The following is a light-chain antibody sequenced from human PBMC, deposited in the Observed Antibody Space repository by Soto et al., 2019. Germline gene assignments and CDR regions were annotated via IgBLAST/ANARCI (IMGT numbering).Light chain of an antibody. Sequence: QTTYPLYASVGHSVIFTCRASQGIRNALGWYQQKPGKAPKLLIYAASSLQSGVPSRFSGSGSGTDFTLTISGLHPEDFATYYCLQDYNYPRTFGQGSKVDI. CDR3: LQDYNYPRT. CDR2: AAS. V-gene: IGKV1-6*01. J-gene: IGKJ1*01. CDR1: QGIRNA.